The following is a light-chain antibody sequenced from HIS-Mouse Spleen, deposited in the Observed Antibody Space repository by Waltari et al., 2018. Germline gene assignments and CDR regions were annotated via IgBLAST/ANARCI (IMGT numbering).Light chain of an antibody. J-gene: IGLJ3*02. V-gene: IGLV1-47*01. CDR1: SSNIGSNY. Sequence: QSVLTQPPSASGTPGQRVTIPCSGSSSNIGSNYVYWYQQLPGTAPKLLIYRNNQGPSGVPDRFSGSKSGTSASLAISGLRSEDEADYYCAAWDDSLSGPVLGGGTKLTVL. CDR3: AAWDDSLSGPV. CDR2: RNN.